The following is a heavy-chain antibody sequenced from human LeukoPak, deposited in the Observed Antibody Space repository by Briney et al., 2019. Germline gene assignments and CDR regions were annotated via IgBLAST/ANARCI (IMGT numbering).Heavy chain of an antibody. D-gene: IGHD3-10*01. V-gene: IGHV4-34*01. CDR1: GGSFSGYY. CDR3: ARGYGGGY. CDR2: INHSGST. J-gene: IGHJ4*02. Sequence: SETLSLTCAVYGGSFSGYYWSWIRQPPGKGLEWIWEINHSGSTNYNPSLKSRVTISVDTSKNQFSLKLSYVTAADTAVYYCARGYGGGYWGQGTLVTVSS.